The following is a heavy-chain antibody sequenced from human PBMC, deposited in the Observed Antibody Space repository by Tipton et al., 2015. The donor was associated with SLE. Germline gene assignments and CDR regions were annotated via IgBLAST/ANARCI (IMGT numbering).Heavy chain of an antibody. D-gene: IGHD1-26*01. CDR2: ISYSEDT. J-gene: IGHJ4*02. Sequence: TLSLTYTVSGGSISSGDYYWSWIRQPPGKGLEWIAYISYSEDTKYNPSLKSQVTISVDTSKNQFSLKLNLVTAADTAVYYCARDSPTVGFDFWGQGTLVTVSS. CDR1: GGSISSGDYY. CDR3: ARDSPTVGFDF. V-gene: IGHV4-61*08.